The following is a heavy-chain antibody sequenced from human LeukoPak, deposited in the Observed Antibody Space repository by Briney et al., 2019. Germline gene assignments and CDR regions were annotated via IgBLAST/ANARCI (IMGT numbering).Heavy chain of an antibody. Sequence: SETLSLTCTVSGGSISSFYWNWIRQPPGKGLEWVGYVFYSGNTNYNPSLGSRVTISEDTSKNQFSLNLNSLTAADTAVYYCARGLPGRDAFDVWGQGTVVTGSS. J-gene: IGHJ3*01. CDR3: ARGLPGRDAFDV. CDR1: GGSISSFY. CDR2: VFYSGNT. V-gene: IGHV4-59*13. D-gene: IGHD3-16*01.